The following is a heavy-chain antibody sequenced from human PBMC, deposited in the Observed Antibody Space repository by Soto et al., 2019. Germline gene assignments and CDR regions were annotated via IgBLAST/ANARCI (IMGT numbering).Heavy chain of an antibody. D-gene: IGHD1-1*01. CDR3: ATSTGGVRNGPTNY. CDR1: GFTSSNYW. V-gene: IGHV3-74*01. Sequence: EVQLVESGGALVQPGGSLRLSCAASGFTSSNYWMHWVRQAPGKGLAWISRMNSDGSNTVYAAAVKGRFTISKDNSKNTLYLQMHTLRVLDTGVYYCATSTGGVRNGPTNYWGQGNLVTFSS. J-gene: IGHJ4*02. CDR2: MNSDGSNT.